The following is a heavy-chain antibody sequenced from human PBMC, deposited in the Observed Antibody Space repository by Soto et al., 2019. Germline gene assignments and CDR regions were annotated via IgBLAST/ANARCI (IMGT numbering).Heavy chain of an antibody. D-gene: IGHD3-22*01. CDR1: GFTFEDYA. V-gene: IGHV3-9*01. Sequence: EVQLVESGGGLVQPGRSMRLSCAAFGFTFEDYAMPWIRQTPGKGLEWVAGINWNSGSIGYADSVQGRFTISRDNANNALYLQMDSLRTEDTALYFCAKGRGAIAVVINWFDPWGQGTLVTVSS. CDR2: INWNSGSI. CDR3: AKGRGAIAVVINWFDP. J-gene: IGHJ5*02.